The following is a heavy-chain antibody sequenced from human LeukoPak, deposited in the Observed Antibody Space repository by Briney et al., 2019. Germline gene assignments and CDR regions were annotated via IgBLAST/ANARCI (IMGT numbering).Heavy chain of an antibody. CDR1: GFTFSSYA. CDR3: AKSAYLDSPLDY. CDR2: ISYDGSNK. D-gene: IGHD2-15*01. J-gene: IGHJ4*02. V-gene: IGHV3-30-3*02. Sequence: GGSLRLSCAASGFTFSSYAMSWVRQAPGKGLEWVAVISYDGSNKYYADSVKGRFTISRDNSKNTLYLQMNSLRAEDTAVYYCAKSAYLDSPLDYWGQGTLVTVSS.